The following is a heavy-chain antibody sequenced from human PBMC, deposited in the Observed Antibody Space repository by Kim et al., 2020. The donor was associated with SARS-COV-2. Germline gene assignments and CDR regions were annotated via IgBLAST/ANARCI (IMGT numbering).Heavy chain of an antibody. CDR1: GGSISSGGYS. CDR2: IYHSGST. J-gene: IGHJ3*02. CDR3: ARVGTVTTSYAFDI. D-gene: IGHD4-17*01. V-gene: IGHV4-30-2*01. Sequence: SETLSLTCAVSGGSISSGGYSWSWIRQPPGKGLEWIGYIYHSGSTYYNPSLKSRVTISVDRSKNQFSLKLSSVTAADTAVYYCARVGTVTTSYAFDIWGQGTMVTVSS.